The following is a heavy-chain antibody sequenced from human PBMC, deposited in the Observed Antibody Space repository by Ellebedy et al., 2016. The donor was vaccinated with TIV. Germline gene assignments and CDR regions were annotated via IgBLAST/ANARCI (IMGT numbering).Heavy chain of an antibody. V-gene: IGHV3-48*04. CDR3: TRDMGGAYYY. CDR2: ISSSGSLI. CDR1: GFTFSNYW. D-gene: IGHD3-10*01. J-gene: IGHJ4*02. Sequence: GESLKISXAAPGFTFSNYWMNWVRQAPGKALEWISYISSSGSLIYYADSVRGRFTISRDDAKNSLILQLNSLRGEDTAVYYCTRDMGGAYYYWGQGSLVTVSS.